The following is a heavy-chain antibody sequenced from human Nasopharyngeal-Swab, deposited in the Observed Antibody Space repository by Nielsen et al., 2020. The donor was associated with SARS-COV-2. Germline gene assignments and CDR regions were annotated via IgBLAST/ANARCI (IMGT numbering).Heavy chain of an antibody. Sequence: GESLKISWAASGFTVSSNYMSWVRQAPGKGLEWVSVIYSGGSTYYADSVKGRFTISRDNSKNTLYLQMNSLRAEDTAVYYCARGCYDSIRWGQGTLVTVSS. CDR1: GFTVSSNY. CDR3: ARGCYDSIR. CDR2: IYSGGST. D-gene: IGHD3-22*01. J-gene: IGHJ4*02. V-gene: IGHV3-66*01.